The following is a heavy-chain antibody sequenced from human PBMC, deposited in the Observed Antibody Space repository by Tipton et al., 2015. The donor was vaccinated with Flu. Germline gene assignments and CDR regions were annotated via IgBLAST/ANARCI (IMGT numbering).Heavy chain of an antibody. CDR1: GGSISSYY. Sequence: TLSLTCTVSGGSISSYYWGWIRQPPGKGLEWIGIIYYSGSTYYNPSLKSRVTISVDTSKNQFSLKLSSVTAADTAVYYCAGSAVAGILDGFDIWGQGTMVTVSS. J-gene: IGHJ3*02. CDR3: AGSAVAGILDGFDI. D-gene: IGHD6-19*01. V-gene: IGHV4-39*07. CDR2: IYYSGST.